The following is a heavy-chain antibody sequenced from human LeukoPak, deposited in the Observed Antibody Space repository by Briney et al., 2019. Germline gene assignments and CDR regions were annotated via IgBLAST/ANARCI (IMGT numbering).Heavy chain of an antibody. J-gene: IGHJ4*02. V-gene: IGHV4-34*01. CDR1: GGAFSGYY. CDR2: NNHSGST. CDR3: ARGRRPVAGTFRPFDY. Sequence: SETPSPTRAVYGGAFSGYYWSLIRPPPRKGPGWIGGNNHSGSTNYNPSLKSRVTISVDTSKNQFSLKLSSVTAADTAVYYCARGRRPVAGTFRPFDYWGQGTLVTVSS. D-gene: IGHD6-19*01.